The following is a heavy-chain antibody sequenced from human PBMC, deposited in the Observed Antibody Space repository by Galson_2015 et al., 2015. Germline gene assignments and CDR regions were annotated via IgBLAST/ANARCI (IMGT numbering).Heavy chain of an antibody. CDR2: ISSSGSTI. V-gene: IGHV3-48*03. CDR3: AKDRVGITMIRGVGADY. CDR1: GFTFSSYE. J-gene: IGHJ4*02. D-gene: IGHD3-10*01. Sequence: SLRLSCAASGFTFSSYEMNWVRQAPGKGLEWVSYISSSGSTIYYADSVKGRFTISRDNAKNSLYLQMNSLRAEDTAVYYCAKDRVGITMIRGVGADYWGQGTLVTVSS.